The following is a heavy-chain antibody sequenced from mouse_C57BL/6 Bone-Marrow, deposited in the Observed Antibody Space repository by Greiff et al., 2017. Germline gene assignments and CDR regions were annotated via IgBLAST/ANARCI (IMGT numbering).Heavy chain of an antibody. CDR1: GFSLTSYG. J-gene: IGHJ1*03. D-gene: IGHD2-3*01. V-gene: IGHV2-2*01. CDR2: IWSGGST. CDR3: ARRWEKSGGYFDV. Sequence: QVQLQQSGPGLVQPSQSRSITCTVSGFSLTSYGVHWVRQSPGKGLEWLGVIWSGGSTDYNAAFIPRLSISKDNTKCQVFFKMNSLQADDTAIYYCARRWEKSGGYFDVWGTGTTVTVSS.